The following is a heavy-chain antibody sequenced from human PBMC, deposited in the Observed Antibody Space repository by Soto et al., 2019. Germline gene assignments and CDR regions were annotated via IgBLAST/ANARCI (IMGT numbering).Heavy chain of an antibody. Sequence: ASVKVSCKASGYTFTSYGISWVRQAPGQGLEWMGWISAYNGNTNYAQKLQGRVTMTTDTSTSTAYMELRSLRSDDTAVYYCARHDDYYYGSGRNYYYGMDVWGQGTTVTVSS. CDR3: ARHDDYYYGSGRNYYYGMDV. J-gene: IGHJ6*02. CDR1: GYTFTSYG. CDR2: ISAYNGNT. D-gene: IGHD3-10*01. V-gene: IGHV1-18*01.